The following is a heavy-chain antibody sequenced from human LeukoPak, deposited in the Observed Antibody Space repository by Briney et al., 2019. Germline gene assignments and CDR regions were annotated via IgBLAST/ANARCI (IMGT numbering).Heavy chain of an antibody. CDR1: GFTLSNYD. CDR3: ARTTVTSGPYWYFDL. D-gene: IGHD4-17*01. CDR2: IDTAGET. Sequence: PGGSLRLSCAASGFTLSNYDMHWARQAAGKGLEWVSAIDTAGETYFPGSVKGRFTISRENAINSLYLQMNSLRAEDTAVYYCARTTVTSGPYWYFDLWGRGTLVTVSS. V-gene: IGHV3-13*01. J-gene: IGHJ2*01.